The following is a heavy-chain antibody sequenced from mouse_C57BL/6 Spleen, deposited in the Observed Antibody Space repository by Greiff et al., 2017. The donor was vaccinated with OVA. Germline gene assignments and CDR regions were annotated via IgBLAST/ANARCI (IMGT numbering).Heavy chain of an antibody. D-gene: IGHD1-1*01. CDR3: ASRDYYGSSYYWYFDV. V-gene: IGHV1-26*01. CDR2: INPNNGGT. J-gene: IGHJ1*03. CDR1: GYTFTDYY. Sequence: VQLQQSGPELVKPGASVKISCKASGYTFTDYYMNWVKQSHGKSLEWIGDINPNNGGTSYNQKFKGKATLTVDKSSSTAYMELRSLTSEDSAVYYCASRDYYGSSYYWYFDVWGTGTTVTVSS.